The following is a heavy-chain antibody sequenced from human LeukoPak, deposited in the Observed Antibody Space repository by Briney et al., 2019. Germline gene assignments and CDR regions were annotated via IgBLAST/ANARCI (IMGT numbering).Heavy chain of an antibody. CDR1: GYTFTSYG. CDR3: ARVSPIAATPDYYMDV. J-gene: IGHJ6*03. Sequence: ASVKVSCKASGYTFTSYGISWVRQAPGQGLEWMGWISAYNGNTNYAQKLQGRVTMTTDTSASTAYMELRSLRSDDTAVHYRARVSPIAATPDYYMDVWGKGTTVTVSS. V-gene: IGHV1-18*01. CDR2: ISAYNGNT. D-gene: IGHD2-15*01.